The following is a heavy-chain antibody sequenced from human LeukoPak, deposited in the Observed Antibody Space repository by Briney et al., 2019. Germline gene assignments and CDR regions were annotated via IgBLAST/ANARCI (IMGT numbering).Heavy chain of an antibody. D-gene: IGHD2-15*01. J-gene: IGHJ4*02. V-gene: IGHV4-34*01. CDR1: GGSFSGYY. Sequence: KTSETLSLTCAVYGGSFSGYYWSWIRQPPGKGLEWIGEINHSGSTNYNPSLKSRVTISVDTSKNQFSLKLSSVTAADTAVYYCARGYWRSGLFYWGQGTLVTVSS. CDR3: ARGYWRSGLFY. CDR2: INHSGST.